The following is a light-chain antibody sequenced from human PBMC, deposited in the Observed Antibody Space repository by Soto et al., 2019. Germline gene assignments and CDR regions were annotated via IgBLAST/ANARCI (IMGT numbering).Light chain of an antibody. CDR1: NIWSKS. CDR3: QVWDSDTDHVV. CDR2: DDD. Sequence: YELTQPPSVSVAPGQTASFTCGGHNIWSKSVHWYQQKPGQAPILVIYDDDDRPSGIPGRFSGSNSGSAATLTISRVEAGDEADYYCQVWDSDTDHVVFGGGTKLTVL. J-gene: IGLJ2*01. V-gene: IGLV3-21*02.